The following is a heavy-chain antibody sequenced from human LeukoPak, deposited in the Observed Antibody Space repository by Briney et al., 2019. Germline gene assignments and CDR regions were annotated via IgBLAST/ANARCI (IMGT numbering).Heavy chain of an antibody. CDR3: ARGNVVVPAATYDSWFDP. J-gene: IGHJ5*02. CDR2: INPNSGGT. Sequence: ASVKVSCKASGYTFTGYYMHWVRQAPGQGLEWMGWINPNSGGTNYAQKFQGRVTMTRDTSISTAYMELSRLRSDDTAVYYCARGNVVVPAATYDSWFDPWGQGTLVTVSS. V-gene: IGHV1-2*02. CDR1: GYTFTGYY. D-gene: IGHD2-2*01.